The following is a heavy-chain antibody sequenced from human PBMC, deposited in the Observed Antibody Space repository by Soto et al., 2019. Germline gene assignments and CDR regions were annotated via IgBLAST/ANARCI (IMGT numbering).Heavy chain of an antibody. V-gene: IGHV3-7*01. CDR3: ARDWIINS. CDR1: GFTFSSFW. Sequence: LRLSCAASGFTFSSFWMNWVRQAPGKGLEWVANIKQDGSEKYYVDSVKGRFTISRDNARNSLYLQMNSLRVEDTAVYYCARDWIINSWGRGTLVTVSS. CDR2: IKQDGSEK. J-gene: IGHJ4*02. D-gene: IGHD3-10*01.